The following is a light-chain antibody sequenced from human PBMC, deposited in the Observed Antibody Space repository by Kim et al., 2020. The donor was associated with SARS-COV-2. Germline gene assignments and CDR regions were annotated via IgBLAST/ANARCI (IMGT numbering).Light chain of an antibody. CDR3: QQYYSTPPSYS. J-gene: IGKJ2*03. CDR2: WAS. Sequence: TSNCKSSQSVLYSSNNKNYLAWYQQKPGQPPKLLIYWASTRESGVPDRFSGSGSGTDFTLTISSLQAEDVAVYYCQQYYSTPPSYSFGQGTKLEI. CDR1: QSVLYSSNNKNY. V-gene: IGKV4-1*01.